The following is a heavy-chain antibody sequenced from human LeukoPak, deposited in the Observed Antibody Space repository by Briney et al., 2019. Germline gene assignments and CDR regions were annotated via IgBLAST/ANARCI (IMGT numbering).Heavy chain of an antibody. V-gene: IGHV4-38-2*02. CDR2: IYHSGST. D-gene: IGHD3-9*01. J-gene: IGHJ4*02. CDR1: GYSISSGYY. CDR3: ARSPDDILTGYYFGGWYYFDY. Sequence: SETLSLTCTVSGYSISSGYYWGWIRQPPGKGLEWIGSIYHSGSTYYNPSLKSRVTISVDTSKNQFSLKLSSVTAADTAVYYCARSPDDILTGYYFGGWYYFDYWGQGTLVTVSS.